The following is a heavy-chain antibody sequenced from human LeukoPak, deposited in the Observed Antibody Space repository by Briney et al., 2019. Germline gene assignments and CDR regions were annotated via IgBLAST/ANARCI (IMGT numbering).Heavy chain of an antibody. CDR1: GFTFDNYA. Sequence: GRSLRLSCAASGFTFDNYAMHWVRQAPGKGLEWVAAISNGKTYYADSVRGRFAISRDDSTNTVYLHMNSLRDEDTALYHCVREAGYCAPVCVKTNWFDPWGQGTLVTVSS. J-gene: IGHJ5*02. V-gene: IGHV3-23*01. CDR3: VREAGYCAPVCVKTNWFDP. D-gene: IGHD2-15*01. CDR2: ISNGKT.